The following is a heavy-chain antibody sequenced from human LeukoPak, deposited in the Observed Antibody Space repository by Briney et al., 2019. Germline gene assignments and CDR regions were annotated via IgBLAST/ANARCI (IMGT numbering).Heavy chain of an antibody. Sequence: PGGSLRLSCAASGFTFSSYAMTWVRQAPGQGLEWVSAISGSGGTTYYADSVRGRFTISRDNSKNTPDLQMNSLRAEDTALYYCAKGLINDWSALEYWGQGTLVTVSS. D-gene: IGHD3-9*01. J-gene: IGHJ4*02. CDR1: GFTFSSYA. V-gene: IGHV3-23*01. CDR3: AKGLINDWSALEY. CDR2: ISGSGGTT.